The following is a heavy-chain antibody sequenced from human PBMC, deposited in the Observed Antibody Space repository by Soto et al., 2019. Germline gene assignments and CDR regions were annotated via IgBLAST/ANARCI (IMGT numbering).Heavy chain of an antibody. CDR1: GYTFTKYA. V-gene: IGHV1-3*01. Sequence: QVQLVQSGAEVKKPGASVKVSCKASGYTFTKYAMHWVRQAPGQRLEWMGWIHAGDGNTKYSQKFQDRVTITRDTSASTADMELSSLRSEDTAVYYCARPMAYCSAGSCPRDYYYYGVDVWGRGTTVTVSS. D-gene: IGHD2-15*01. CDR3: ARPMAYCSAGSCPRDYYYYGVDV. J-gene: IGHJ6*02. CDR2: IHAGDGNT.